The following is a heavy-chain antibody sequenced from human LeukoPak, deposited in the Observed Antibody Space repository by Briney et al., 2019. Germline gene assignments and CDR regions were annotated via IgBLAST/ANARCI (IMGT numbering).Heavy chain of an antibody. J-gene: IGHJ5*02. CDR2: IYHSGST. Sequence: SETLSLTCAVSGGSISSGGYSWSWIRQPPGKGLEWIGYIYHSGSTYYNPSLKSRVTISVDRSKNQFSLKLSSVTAADTAVYYCARGRRIAAAANSPWGQGTLVTVSS. CDR3: ARGRRIAAAANSP. CDR1: GGSISSGGYS. V-gene: IGHV4-30-2*01. D-gene: IGHD6-13*01.